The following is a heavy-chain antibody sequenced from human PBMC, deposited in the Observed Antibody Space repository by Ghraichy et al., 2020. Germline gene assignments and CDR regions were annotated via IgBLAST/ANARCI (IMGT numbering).Heavy chain of an antibody. D-gene: IGHD3-10*01. Sequence: SCEASGFTFTPYSIIWVRQAPGEGLEWISYITGTTTLIYYADSVKGRFTISRDNATNSVYLQMNSLRDEDTALYYCVRVRGTSLPYWYFDVWGRGTLVTVSS. CDR3: VRVRGTSLPYWYFDV. CDR2: ITGTTTLI. J-gene: IGHJ2*01. V-gene: IGHV3-48*02. CDR1: GFTFTPYS.